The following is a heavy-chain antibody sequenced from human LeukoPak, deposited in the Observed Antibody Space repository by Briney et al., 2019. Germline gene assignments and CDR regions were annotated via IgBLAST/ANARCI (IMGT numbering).Heavy chain of an antibody. Sequence: GGSLRLTCSASGLTLSIYAMGWVRQAPGKGLQWVAGISGSGRDTYSAESVKGRFTISRDNVNNTVFLQMNSLRAEDTAIYYCVKEYTGSFYNFENWFDPSGQGTVSPSPQ. CDR1: GLTLSIYA. J-gene: IGHJ5*02. CDR2: ISGSGRDT. CDR3: VKEYTGSFYNFENWFDP. V-gene: IGHV3-23*01. D-gene: IGHD3-10*01.